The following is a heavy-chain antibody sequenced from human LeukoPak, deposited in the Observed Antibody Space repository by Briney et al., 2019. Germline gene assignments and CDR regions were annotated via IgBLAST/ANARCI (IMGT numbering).Heavy chain of an antibody. CDR1: GGSISSYY. D-gene: IGHD3-16*02. CDR3: ARHYVYDYVWGSYRPYYFDY. J-gene: IGHJ4*02. Sequence: SETLSLTCTVSGGSISSYYWGWIRQPPGKGLEWIGYIYYSGSTNYNPSLKSRVTISVDTSKNQFSLKLSSVTAADTAVYYCARHYVYDYVWGSYRPYYFDYWGQGTLVTVSS. CDR2: IYYSGST. V-gene: IGHV4-59*08.